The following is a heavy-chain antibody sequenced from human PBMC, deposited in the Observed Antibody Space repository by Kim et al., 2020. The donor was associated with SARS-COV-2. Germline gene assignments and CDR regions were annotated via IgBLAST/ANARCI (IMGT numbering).Heavy chain of an antibody. CDR1: GFTFSSYS. CDR2: ISSSSSTI. Sequence: GGSLRLSCAASGFTFSSYSMNWVRQAPGKGLEWVSYISSSSSTIYYADSVKGRFTISRDNAKNSLYLQMNSLRDEDTAVYYCALGVPATAGDYYYYGMDVWGQGTTVTVSS. J-gene: IGHJ6*02. D-gene: IGHD2-2*01. CDR3: ALGVPATAGDYYYYGMDV. V-gene: IGHV3-48*02.